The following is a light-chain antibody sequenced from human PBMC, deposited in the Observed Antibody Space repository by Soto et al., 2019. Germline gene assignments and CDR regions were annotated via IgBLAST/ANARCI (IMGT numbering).Light chain of an antibody. CDR3: LLYMGSGVWV. V-gene: IGLV8-61*01. Sequence: QTVVTQEPSFSVSPGGTVTLTCGLTSASVSPTYCPTWYQQTPGQPPRTLIHCSNTRSSGVPDRFPGSILGNKAALTITGAQAEDEADYYWLLYMGSGVWVFGGGTKVTVL. CDR2: CSN. J-gene: IGLJ3*02. CDR1: SASVSPTYC.